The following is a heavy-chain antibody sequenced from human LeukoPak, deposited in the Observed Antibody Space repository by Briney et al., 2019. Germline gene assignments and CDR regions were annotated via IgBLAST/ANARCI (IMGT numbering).Heavy chain of an antibody. V-gene: IGHV3-23*01. D-gene: IGHD3-22*01. Sequence: PGGSLRLSCAASGFTFRSYAMNWVRLAPGKGLEWVSLLSGNGLIAYYADSVKGRFTISRDNSKNTLYLQMNSLRAEDTAVYYCAKDPRYYYDSSGYYPYYFDYWGQGTLVTVSS. CDR1: GFTFRSYA. CDR3: AKDPRYYYDSSGYYPYYFDY. CDR2: LSGNGLIA. J-gene: IGHJ4*02.